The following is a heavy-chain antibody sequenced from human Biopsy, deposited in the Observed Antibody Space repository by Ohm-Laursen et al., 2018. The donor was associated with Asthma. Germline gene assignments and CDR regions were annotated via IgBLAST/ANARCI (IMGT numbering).Heavy chain of an antibody. CDR2: IYYSGST. D-gene: IGHD3-3*01. Sequence: GTLSLTCTVSGGSISSSSYYWGWIRQPPGKGLEWIGSIYYSGSTYYNPSLKSRVTISVDTSKNQFSLKLNSVTAADTAVYYCARQGYDFWSGYFDAFDIWGQGTMVTVSS. CDR3: ARQGYDFWSGYFDAFDI. CDR1: GGSISSSSYY. J-gene: IGHJ3*02. V-gene: IGHV4-39*01.